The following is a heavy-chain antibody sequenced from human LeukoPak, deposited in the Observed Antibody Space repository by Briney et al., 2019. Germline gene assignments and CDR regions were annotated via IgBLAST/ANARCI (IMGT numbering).Heavy chain of an antibody. CDR1: GVSISSYY. Sequence: PSETLSLTCTVSGVSISSYYWSWIRQPPGKGLEWIGYIYYSGSTNYNPSLKSRVTISVDTSKSQFSLKLSSVTAADTAVYYCARGGLWLESFDYWGQGTLVTVSS. V-gene: IGHV4-59*01. CDR3: ARGGLWLESFDY. J-gene: IGHJ4*02. CDR2: IYYSGST. D-gene: IGHD6-19*01.